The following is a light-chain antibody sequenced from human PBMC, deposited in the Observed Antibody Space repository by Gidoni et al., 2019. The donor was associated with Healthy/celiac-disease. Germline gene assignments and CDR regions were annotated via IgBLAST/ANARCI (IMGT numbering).Light chain of an antibody. Sequence: QSALTQPRSVSGSPGQPVTISCTGTSSDVGGYNYVSWYQQHPGKAPKLMIYDVSKRPSGVPDRCSGSKSGNTASLTISGLQAEDEADYYCCSYAGSYTWVFGGGTKLTVL. CDR2: DVS. J-gene: IGLJ3*02. CDR3: CSYAGSYTWV. CDR1: SSDVGGYNY. V-gene: IGLV2-11*01.